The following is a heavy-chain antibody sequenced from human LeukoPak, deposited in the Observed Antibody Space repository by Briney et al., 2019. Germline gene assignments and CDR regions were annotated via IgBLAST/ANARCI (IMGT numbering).Heavy chain of an antibody. Sequence: PSETLSLTCTVSGDSIDNSDYSWAWIRQPPGKGLEWIGTIYYSGSTYYSPSLKSRVTISVDTSKNQFSLKLHSVIAADTAVYYCARGPLTVTRGFDPWGQGTLVTVSS. CDR2: IYYSGST. J-gene: IGHJ5*02. D-gene: IGHD4-17*01. V-gene: IGHV4-39*07. CDR1: GDSIDNSDYS. CDR3: ARGPLTVTRGFDP.